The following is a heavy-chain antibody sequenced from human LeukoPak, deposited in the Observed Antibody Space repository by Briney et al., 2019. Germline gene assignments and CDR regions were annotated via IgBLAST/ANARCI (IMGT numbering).Heavy chain of an antibody. J-gene: IGHJ5*02. CDR3: AAHLWFGELFSWFDP. CDR2: IYYSGST. CDR1: GGSISSYY. V-gene: IGHV4-59*01. D-gene: IGHD3-10*01. Sequence: SETLSLTCTVSGGSISSYYWSWSRQPPGKGLEWMGYIYYSGSTNYNPSLKSRVTISVDTSKNQFSLKLSSVTAADTAVYYCAAHLWFGELFSWFDPWGQGTLVTVSS.